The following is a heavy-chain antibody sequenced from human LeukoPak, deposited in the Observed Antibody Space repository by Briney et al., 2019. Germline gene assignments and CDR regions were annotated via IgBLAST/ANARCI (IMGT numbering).Heavy chain of an antibody. V-gene: IGHV4-38-2*02. CDR1: GYSISSGYY. CDR3: ARDARRITIFGVVLKSNWFDP. Sequence: PSETLSLTCTVFGYSISSGYYWGWIRQPPGKGLEWIGSIYHSGSTYYNPSLKSRVTISVDTSKNQFSLKLSSVTAADTAVYYCARDARRITIFGVVLKSNWFDPWGQGTLVTVSS. J-gene: IGHJ5*02. D-gene: IGHD3-3*01. CDR2: IYHSGST.